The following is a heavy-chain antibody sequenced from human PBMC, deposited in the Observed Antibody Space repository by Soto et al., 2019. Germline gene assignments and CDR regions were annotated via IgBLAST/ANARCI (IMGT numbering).Heavy chain of an antibody. D-gene: IGHD6-6*01. CDR2: IIPIFGTA. Sequence: SVKVSCKASGGTFSSYAISWVRQSPVQGLEWMGGIIPIFGTANYAQKFQGRVTITADESTSTAYMELSSLRSEDTAVYYCAGAARGYYYYRMDVWGQGTTVTVSS. CDR3: AGAARGYYYYRMDV. V-gene: IGHV1-69*13. J-gene: IGHJ6*02. CDR1: GGTFSSYA.